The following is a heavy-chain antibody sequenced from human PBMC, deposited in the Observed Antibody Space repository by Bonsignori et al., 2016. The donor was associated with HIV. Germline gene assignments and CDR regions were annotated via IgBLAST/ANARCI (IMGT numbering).Heavy chain of an antibody. CDR3: ARGRCGGDCYPNWFDP. CDR2: INHSGST. J-gene: IGHJ5*02. D-gene: IGHD2-21*01. Sequence: RQAPGKGLEWIGEINHSGSTNYNPSLKSRVTISVDTSKNQFSLKLTSVTAADTAVYYSARGRCGGDCYPNWFDPWGQGTLVTVSS. V-gene: IGHV4-34*01.